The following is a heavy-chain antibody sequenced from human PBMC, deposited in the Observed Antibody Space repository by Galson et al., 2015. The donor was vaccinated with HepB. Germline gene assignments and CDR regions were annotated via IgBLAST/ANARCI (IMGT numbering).Heavy chain of an antibody. CDR3: ANDGIMVANNPYHFHY. CDR2: VTSSGGKT. J-gene: IGHJ4*02. CDR1: GFTFTRYA. D-gene: IGHD2-15*01. V-gene: IGHV3-23*01. Sequence: SLRLSCAASGFTFTRYAMTRVRQAPGKGLEWVASVTSSGGKTYYTDSVKGRFTISRDNSKNILFLQVNSLRAADTAVYYCANDGIMVANNPYHFHYWGQGTLVTVSS.